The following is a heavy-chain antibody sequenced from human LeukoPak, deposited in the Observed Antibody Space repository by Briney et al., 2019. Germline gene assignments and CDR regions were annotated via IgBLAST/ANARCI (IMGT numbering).Heavy chain of an antibody. CDR2: IYCSGST. Sequence: SETLSLTCTVSGGSISSYYWSWIRQPPGKGLEWIGYIYCSGSTNYNPSLKSRVTISVDTSKNQFSLKLSSVTAADTAVYYCARDNWNYGSSMDVWGQGTTVTVSS. D-gene: IGHD1-7*01. V-gene: IGHV4-59*01. CDR3: ARDNWNYGSSMDV. CDR1: GGSISSYY. J-gene: IGHJ6*02.